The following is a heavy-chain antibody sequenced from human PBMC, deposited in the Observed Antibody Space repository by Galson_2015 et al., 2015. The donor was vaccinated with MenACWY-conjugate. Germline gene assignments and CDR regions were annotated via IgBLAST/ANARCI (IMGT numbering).Heavy chain of an antibody. CDR1: GYTSTFHD. V-gene: IGHV1-8*01. Sequence: SCKASGYTSTFHDMSWVRQVAGQGLECLGWMNPKSGNTGYAQKFQGRVTMTRNTSITTTYLELSSLNSEDTAVYFCARLTGGRFDLWGQGTLVTVSS. CDR3: ARLTGGRFDL. CDR2: MNPKSGNT. J-gene: IGHJ4*02. D-gene: IGHD7-27*01.